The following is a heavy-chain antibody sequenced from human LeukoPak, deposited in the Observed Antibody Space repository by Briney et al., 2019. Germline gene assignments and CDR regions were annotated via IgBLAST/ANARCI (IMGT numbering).Heavy chain of an antibody. Sequence: SVKVSCKASGGTFSSYAISWVRQAPGQGLEWMGRIIPILGIANYAQKFQGRVTITADKSTSTAYMELSSLRSEDTAVYYCARDGDDYYDSSGYYYPHYFDYWGQGTLVTVSS. CDR1: GGTFSSYA. J-gene: IGHJ4*02. CDR2: IIPILGIA. D-gene: IGHD3-22*01. CDR3: ARDGDDYYDSSGYYYPHYFDY. V-gene: IGHV1-69*04.